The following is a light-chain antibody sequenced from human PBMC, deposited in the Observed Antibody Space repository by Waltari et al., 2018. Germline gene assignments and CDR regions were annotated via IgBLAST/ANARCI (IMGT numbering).Light chain of an antibody. CDR1: NSDIGRYNS. Sequence: QSALTQPASVSGSAGQSIAIPCSGTNSDIGRYNSVPWYQQHPGNAPRLIIYDVSRWPSGVSNRFIGSKSGITASLAISGLQAEDEGDYFCASYTSSNTVIFGGGTRVTVL. J-gene: IGLJ2*01. V-gene: IGLV2-14*03. CDR3: ASYTSSNTVI. CDR2: DVS.